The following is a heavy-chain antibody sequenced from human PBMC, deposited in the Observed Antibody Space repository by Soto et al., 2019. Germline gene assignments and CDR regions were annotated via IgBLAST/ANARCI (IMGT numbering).Heavy chain of an antibody. CDR1: GFTFSSYA. V-gene: IGHV3-23*01. D-gene: IGHD2-2*01. J-gene: IGHJ4*02. Sequence: EVQLLESGGGLVQPGGSLRLSCAASGFTFSSYAMSWVRQAPGMGLEWVSGIIGSGTSTYYADSVKGRFTISRDNSKNTLFLEMNSLRAEETAVYYCARGKGLTVSSTNYWGQGTLVTVSS. CDR2: IIGSGTST. CDR3: ARGKGLTVSSTNY.